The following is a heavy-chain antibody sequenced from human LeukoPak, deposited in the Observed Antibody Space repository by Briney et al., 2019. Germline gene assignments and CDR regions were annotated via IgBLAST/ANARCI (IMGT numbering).Heavy chain of an antibody. D-gene: IGHD1-26*01. V-gene: IGHV1-3*01. J-gene: IGHJ4*02. Sequence: ASVKVSCKASGYTFTNQAMHWVRQAPGQGLEWMGWINPGDGNTKSSQKFQGRVTFTSDSSASTAYMELGSLTSEDTAVYYCACKLVGPSRPFDYWGQGTLVTASS. CDR3: ACKLVGPSRPFDY. CDR1: GYTFTNQA. CDR2: INPGDGNT.